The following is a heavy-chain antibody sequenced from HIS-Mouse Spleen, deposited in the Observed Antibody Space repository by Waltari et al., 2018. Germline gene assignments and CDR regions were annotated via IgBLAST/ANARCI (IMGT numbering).Heavy chain of an antibody. CDR1: GFSLSTSGMC. CDR2: IDWDDDK. V-gene: IGHV2-70*15. CDR3: ARIAEGYSSGWYAFDY. J-gene: IGHJ4*02. D-gene: IGHD6-19*01. Sequence: QVTLRESGPALVKPTQTLTLTCTFSGFSLSTSGMCVSWIRHPPGKALEWLARIDWDDDKYYSTSLKTRLTMSKDTSKNQVVLTMTNMDPVDTATYYCARIAEGYSSGWYAFDYWGQGTLVTVSS.